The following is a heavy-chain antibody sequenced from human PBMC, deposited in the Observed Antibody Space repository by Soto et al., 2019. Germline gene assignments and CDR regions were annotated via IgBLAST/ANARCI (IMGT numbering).Heavy chain of an antibody. V-gene: IGHV4-59*08. CDR2: IYYSGST. J-gene: IGHJ6*03. D-gene: IGHD3-16*01. CDR3: ARGPYYDLIWNYYYMDV. Sequence: QVQLQESGPGLVKPSETLSLSCNVSGGSISGHYWSWVRQTPGKGLEWIGYIYYSGSTNYNPSLKGRPPISVNPPKTHFSRRLPSGTAADTAVYYCARGPYYDLIWNYYYMDVWGKGPTVPVSS. CDR1: GGSISGHY.